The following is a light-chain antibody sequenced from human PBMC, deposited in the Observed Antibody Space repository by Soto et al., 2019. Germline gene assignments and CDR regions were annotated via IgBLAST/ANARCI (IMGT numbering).Light chain of an antibody. V-gene: IGKV3-11*01. CDR3: QHRMNWPLT. CDR2: DAS. Sequence: EIVLTQSPATLSLSPGERSTLSCRASQSVSSYLLWYQQKPGHTPRLLIYDASNRATGIPARFSGSGSETDFTLTTSSLEPEDFAVYYCQHRMNWPLTFGQGTRLEIK. J-gene: IGKJ5*01. CDR1: QSVSSY.